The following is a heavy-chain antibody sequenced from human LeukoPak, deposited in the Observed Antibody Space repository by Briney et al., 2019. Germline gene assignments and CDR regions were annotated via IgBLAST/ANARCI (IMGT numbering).Heavy chain of an antibody. CDR2: INVGNGNT. D-gene: IGHD3-3*01. CDR3: ARFLGGDYAMDV. J-gene: IGHJ6*04. Sequence: ASVKVSCKASGYTFTSYGLHWVRQAPGQRLEWMGWINVGNGNTKYSQKFQGRVTITRDTSASTAYMELSGLRSEDTAVYYCARFLGGDYAMDVWGKGTTVTVSS. CDR1: GYTFTSYG. V-gene: IGHV1-3*01.